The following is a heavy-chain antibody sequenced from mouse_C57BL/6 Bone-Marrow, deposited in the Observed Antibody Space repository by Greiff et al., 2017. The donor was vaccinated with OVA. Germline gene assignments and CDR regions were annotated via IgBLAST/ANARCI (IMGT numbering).Heavy chain of an antibody. CDR2: INPNYGTT. Sequence: EVQLQQPGAELVKPGASVKMSCKASGYTFTSYWITWVKQSNGKSLEWIGVINPNYGTTSYNQKFKGKATLTVDQSSSTAYMQLNSLTSEDSAVYYCARLRLYYFDYWGQGTTLTVSS. J-gene: IGHJ2*01. CDR1: GYTFTSYW. D-gene: IGHD2-12*01. CDR3: ARLRLYYFDY. V-gene: IGHV1-39*01.